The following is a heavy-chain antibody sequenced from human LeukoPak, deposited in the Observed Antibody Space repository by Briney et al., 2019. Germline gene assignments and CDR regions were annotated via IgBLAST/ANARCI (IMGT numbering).Heavy chain of an antibody. V-gene: IGHV4-59*01. CDR1: GGSISSYY. J-gene: IGHJ5*02. CDR2: IYYSGST. Sequence: SETLSLTCTVSGGSISSYYWSWIRQPPGKGLEWIGYIYYSGSTNYNPSLKSRVTISVDTSKNRFSLKLSSVTAADTAVYYCARLNGWLSSDRWFDPWGQGTLVTVSS. D-gene: IGHD3-22*01. CDR3: ARLNGWLSSDRWFDP.